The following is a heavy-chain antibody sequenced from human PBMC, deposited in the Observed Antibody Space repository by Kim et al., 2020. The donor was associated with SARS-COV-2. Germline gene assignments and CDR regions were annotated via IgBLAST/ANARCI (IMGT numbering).Heavy chain of an antibody. J-gene: IGHJ4*02. D-gene: IGHD6-19*01. CDR3: ASRTAVAGIYYFDY. V-gene: IGHV3-74*01. CDR2: INSDGSTT. Sequence: GGSLRLSCAASGLTFNGYWMHWVRQVPGKGLVWVSRINSDGSTTNYADSVKGRFTISRDNAKNTLYLQMNSLRAEDTAVYYCASRTAVAGIYYFDYWGQG. CDR1: GLTFNGYW.